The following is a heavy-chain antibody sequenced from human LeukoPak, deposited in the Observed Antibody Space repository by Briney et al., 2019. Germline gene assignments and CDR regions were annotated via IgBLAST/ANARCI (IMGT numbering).Heavy chain of an antibody. CDR2: ISGSGGST. Sequence: PSETLSLTCTVSGVSISPYYWSWVRQAPGKGLEWVSAISGSGGSTYYADSVKGRFTISRDNSKNTLYLQMNSLRAEDTAVYYCAKYYDKAFDIWGQGTMVTVSS. CDR3: AKYYDKAFDI. J-gene: IGHJ3*02. CDR1: GVSISPYY. D-gene: IGHD3-22*01. V-gene: IGHV3-23*01.